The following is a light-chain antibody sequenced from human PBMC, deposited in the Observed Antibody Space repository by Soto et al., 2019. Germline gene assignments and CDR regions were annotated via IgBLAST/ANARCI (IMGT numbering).Light chain of an antibody. CDR3: QQSFTTPRT. V-gene: IGKV1-39*01. CDR2: AAS. J-gene: IGKJ1*01. CDR1: ETISRY. Sequence: DIQMTQSPSSLSASIGERVIITCRASETISRYLNWYQSKPGKAPRLLISAASRLQSGVPSRFSGSYSGTDFTLTISSLQPEDFATYYCQQSFTTPRTFGQGTKVDI.